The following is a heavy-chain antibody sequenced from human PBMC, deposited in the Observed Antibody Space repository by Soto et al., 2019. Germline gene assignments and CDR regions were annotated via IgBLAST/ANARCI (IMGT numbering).Heavy chain of an antibody. CDR2: IYPADSET. Sequence: GGSLKISCKGAGYSFSNYWIGWVRQKPGKGPEWMGIIYPADSETKYSPSFQGHVTFSVDKSITTAYLQWSRLKASDTAVYYCARHFSSSWYYFDNWGRGTLVTVSS. CDR1: GYSFSNYW. V-gene: IGHV5-51*01. J-gene: IGHJ4*02. CDR3: ARHFSSSWYYFDN. D-gene: IGHD3-22*01.